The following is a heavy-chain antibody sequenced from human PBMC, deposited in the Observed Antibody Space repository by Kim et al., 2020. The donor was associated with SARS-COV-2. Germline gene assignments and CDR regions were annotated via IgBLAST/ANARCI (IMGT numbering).Heavy chain of an antibody. CDR2: ISGSGGST. V-gene: IGHV3-23*01. CDR1: GFTFSSYA. CDR3: ARGRSGGANLAWYYFDY. D-gene: IGHD2-15*01. J-gene: IGHJ4*02. Sequence: GGSLRLSCAASGFTFSSYAMSWVRQAPGKGLEWVSAISGSGGSTYYADSVKDRFSISRDNSKNTLYLQMNSLRAEDTAVYYCARGRSGGANLAWYYFDYWGQGTLVTVSS.